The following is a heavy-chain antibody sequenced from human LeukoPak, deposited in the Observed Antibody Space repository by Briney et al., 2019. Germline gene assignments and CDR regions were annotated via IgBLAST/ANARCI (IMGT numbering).Heavy chain of an antibody. CDR1: GFTFRSYG. CDR2: TRYDGNNK. J-gene: IGHJ4*02. D-gene: IGHD4-17*01. V-gene: IGHV3-30*02. CDR3: AKDSREDGDYEFYDY. Sequence: GGSLRLSCAASGFTFRSYGMHWVRQAPGKGLEWVAFTRYDGNNKYYADSVKGRFTISRDNSKNTVYLQMNSLRAEDTAVYYCAKDSREDGDYEFYDYWGQGTLVTVSS.